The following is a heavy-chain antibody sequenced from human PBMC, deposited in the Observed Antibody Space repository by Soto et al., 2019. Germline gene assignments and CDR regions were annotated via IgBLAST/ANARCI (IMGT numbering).Heavy chain of an antibody. CDR2: TYYRSKWYN. D-gene: IGHD7-27*01. CDR1: GDSVSSNSAA. V-gene: IGHV6-1*01. Sequence: SQTLSLTCAISGDSVSSNSAAWNWIRQSPSRGLEWLGRTYYRSKWYNDYAVSVKSRITINPDTSKNQFSLQLNSVTPEDTAVYYCARDNEFSALGYYYYGMDVWGQGTTVTVSS. J-gene: IGHJ6*02. CDR3: ARDNEFSALGYYYYGMDV.